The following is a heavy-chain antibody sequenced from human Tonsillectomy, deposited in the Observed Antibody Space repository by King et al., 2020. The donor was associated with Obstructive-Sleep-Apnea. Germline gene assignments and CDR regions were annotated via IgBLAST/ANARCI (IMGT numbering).Heavy chain of an antibody. D-gene: IGHD3-10*01. CDR3: ARTPPLFYYGRGPFWYFDL. V-gene: IGHV4-59*01. CDR1: GGSISGFY. Sequence: VQLQESGPGLVKPSETLSLTCSVSGGSISGFYWTWIRQPPGKGLELIGYIYDSGSTSYNPSLTSRVTLSIDTSKNPFSLKLTSVTAADTHLYYCARTPPLFYYGRGPFWYFDLWGRGTLVTVPS. J-gene: IGHJ2*01. CDR2: IYDSGST.